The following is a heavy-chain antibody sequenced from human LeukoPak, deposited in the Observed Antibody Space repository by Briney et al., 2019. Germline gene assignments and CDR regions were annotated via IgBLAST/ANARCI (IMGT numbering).Heavy chain of an antibody. J-gene: IGHJ4*02. CDR2: INPSGDTT. CDR1: GGTFSSYA. Sequence: ASVKVSCKASGGTFSSYAISWVRQAPGQGLEWMGIINPSGDTTSYAQKFQGRVTMTRDTSTSTVYMDLSSLRSEDTAVYYCARDPPYGSGSLWNWGQGTLVTVSS. D-gene: IGHD3-10*01. CDR3: ARDPPYGSGSLWN. V-gene: IGHV1-46*01.